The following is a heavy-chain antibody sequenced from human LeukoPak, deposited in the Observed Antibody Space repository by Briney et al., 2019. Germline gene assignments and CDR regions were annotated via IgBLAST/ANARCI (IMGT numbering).Heavy chain of an antibody. D-gene: IGHD3-22*01. CDR1: GFTVSSNY. V-gene: IGHV3-53*01. CDR3: ASGGDYYDSSGKEDY. CDR2: IYSGGST. J-gene: IGHJ4*02. Sequence: SGGSLRLSCAASGFTVSSNYMSWVRQAPGKGLEWVSVIYSGGSTYYADSVKGRFTISRDNSKNTLYLQMNSLRAEDTAVYYCASGGDYYDSSGKEDYWGQGTLVTVSS.